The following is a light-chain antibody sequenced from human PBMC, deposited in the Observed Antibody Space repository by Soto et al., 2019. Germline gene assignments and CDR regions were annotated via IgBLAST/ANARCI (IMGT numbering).Light chain of an antibody. CDR1: QTVRNNY. Sequence: EIVMTQSPATLSVSPGERATLSCRASQTVRNNYLAWYQQKPGQAPRLLIYDASNRASGIPARFTGSGSGTDFTLTISSLEPEDSAVYFCQQRAGWPPTFGGGTKVDIK. CDR2: DAS. V-gene: IGKV3-11*01. CDR3: QQRAGWPPT. J-gene: IGKJ4*01.